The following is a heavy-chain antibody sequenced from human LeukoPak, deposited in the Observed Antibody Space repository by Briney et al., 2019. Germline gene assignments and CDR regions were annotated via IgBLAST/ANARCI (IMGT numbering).Heavy chain of an antibody. Sequence: ASVKVSCKASGYTFTGYYMHWVRQAPGQGLEWMGWINPNSGGTNYAQKFQGRVTMTRDTSISTAYMELSRLRSDDTAVYYCAREGIAAAGNFDYWGRGTLVTASS. CDR1: GYTFTGYY. V-gene: IGHV1-2*02. CDR2: INPNSGGT. J-gene: IGHJ4*02. D-gene: IGHD6-13*01. CDR3: AREGIAAAGNFDY.